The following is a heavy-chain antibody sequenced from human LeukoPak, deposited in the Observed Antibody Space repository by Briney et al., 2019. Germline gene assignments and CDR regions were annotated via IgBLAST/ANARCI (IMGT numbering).Heavy chain of an antibody. J-gene: IGHJ4*02. Sequence: GASVKVSCKASLCTFTSYDINWVRQATGQGLEWMGWMNPNNGNTGYAQKFQGRVTMTRNTSTSTVYMELSSLRSEDTAVYYCAREYYYAGFDYWGQGTLITVSS. D-gene: IGHD3-16*01. CDR1: LCTFTSYD. CDR2: MNPNNGNT. V-gene: IGHV1-8*01. CDR3: AREYYYAGFDY.